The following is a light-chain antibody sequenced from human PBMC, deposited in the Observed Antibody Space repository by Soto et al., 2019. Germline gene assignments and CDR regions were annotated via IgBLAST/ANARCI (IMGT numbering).Light chain of an antibody. CDR1: QSVSYY. V-gene: IGKV3-11*01. J-gene: IGKJ1*01. CDR2: DAS. CDR3: QQYHGFSRT. Sequence: IVLTQAPGTLCCSPFSRATLSCRASQSVSYYLAWYQQKPGQAPRLLIYDASSLESGVPSRFSGSGSGTEFTLTISSMQPDDLATYYCQQYHGFSRTFGQGTKVDI.